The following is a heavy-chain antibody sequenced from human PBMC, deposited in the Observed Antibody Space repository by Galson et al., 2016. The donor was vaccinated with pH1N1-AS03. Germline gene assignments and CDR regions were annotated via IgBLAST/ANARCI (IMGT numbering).Heavy chain of an antibody. V-gene: IGHV3-21*01. J-gene: IGHJ4*02. D-gene: IGHD6-19*01. Sequence: SLRLSCAASGFTFSRYGLNWVRQTPGKGLEWVSSISSDGSNKYYADSVKGRFTISRDKYTNALYLQMSTLRPEDTGIYYCGKDNVLGSGWFGVDFWGQGTLVTVSS. CDR1: GFTFSRYG. CDR3: GKDNVLGSGWFGVDF. CDR2: ISSDGSNK.